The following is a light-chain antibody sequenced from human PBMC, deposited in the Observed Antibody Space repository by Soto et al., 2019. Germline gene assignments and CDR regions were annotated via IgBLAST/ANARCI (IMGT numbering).Light chain of an antibody. Sequence: EIVMTQSPATLSVSPGERATLSCRASQSVSSNLAWYQQKPGQAPRLLIYSASTRVTAIPGRFSGSGSGTEFTLTISSLQSEDVAVYYCQQYYSSTITFGQGTRLEIK. CDR2: SAS. CDR1: QSVSSN. CDR3: QQYYSSTIT. V-gene: IGKV3-15*01. J-gene: IGKJ5*01.